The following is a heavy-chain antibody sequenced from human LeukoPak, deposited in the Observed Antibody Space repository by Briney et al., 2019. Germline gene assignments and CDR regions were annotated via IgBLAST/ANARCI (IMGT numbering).Heavy chain of an antibody. CDR1: GFTFDDYA. V-gene: IGHV3-9*01. Sequence: GGSLRLSCAASGFTFDDYAMHWVRHAPGKGLEWVSGISWNSGSIDFADSVKGRFTISRDNAKNSLYLQMNSLRAEDTAVYYCARDMEAGRPVDYWGQGTLVTVSS. D-gene: IGHD2-15*01. J-gene: IGHJ4*02. CDR3: ARDMEAGRPVDY. CDR2: ISWNSGSI.